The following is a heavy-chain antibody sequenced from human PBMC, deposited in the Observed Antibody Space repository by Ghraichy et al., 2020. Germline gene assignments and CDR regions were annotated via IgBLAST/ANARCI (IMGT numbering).Heavy chain of an antibody. D-gene: IGHD3-22*01. CDR2: ISSSSSTT. CDR1: GFSLISYN. CDR3: ARGVHYERSGWHFDY. V-gene: IGHV3-48*02. Sequence: GGSLRLSCAASGFSLISYNMNWVRQAPGKGLEWVSYISSSSSTTHYTDSVKGRFTISRDNAKNSLYLQMNSLRDEDAAVYYCARGVHYERSGWHFDYWGQGTLVTVSS. J-gene: IGHJ4*02.